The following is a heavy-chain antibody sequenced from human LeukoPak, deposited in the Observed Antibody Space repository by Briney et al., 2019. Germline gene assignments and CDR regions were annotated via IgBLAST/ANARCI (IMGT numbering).Heavy chain of an antibody. J-gene: IGHJ4*02. CDR3: ASYSGSAGKGYCDY. V-gene: IGHV4-59*01. CDR2: IHYTGST. D-gene: IGHD1-26*01. CDR1: GGSLNNYY. Sequence: SETLSLTCAVSGGSLNNYYWTWIRQPPGKKLEWIGCIHYTGSTNYNPSLKSRVTISLDTSKNQFSLNLISVTAADTALYYCASYSGSAGKGYCDYWGQGTPVTVSS.